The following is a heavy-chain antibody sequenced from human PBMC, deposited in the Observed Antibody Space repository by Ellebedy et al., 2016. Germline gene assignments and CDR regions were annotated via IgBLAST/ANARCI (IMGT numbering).Heavy chain of an antibody. CDR1: GFTVSSNY. J-gene: IGHJ4*02. CDR3: ARVIPDYYDSSNLGGTYYFDY. Sequence: GGSLRLSCAASGFTVSSNYMSWVRQAPGKGLEWVSVIYSGGSTYYADSVKGRFTISRDNSKNTLYLQMNSLRAEDTAVYYCARVIPDYYDSSNLGGTYYFDYWGQGTLVTVSS. D-gene: IGHD3-22*01. CDR2: IYSGGST. V-gene: IGHV3-66*01.